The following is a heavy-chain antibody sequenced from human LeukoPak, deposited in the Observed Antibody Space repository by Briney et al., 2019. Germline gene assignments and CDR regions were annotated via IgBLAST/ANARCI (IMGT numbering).Heavy chain of an antibody. CDR1: GFTFTIYS. V-gene: IGHV3-21*01. D-gene: IGHD4-17*01. J-gene: IGHJ4*02. CDR3: ARDLYGDYLFDD. CDR2: ISSSSSYI. Sequence: GGSLRFSCAASGFTFTIYSLNWVRQAPGKGLEWVASISSSSSYINYADSVKGRFIISRDNANNSLYLQMNSLRAEDTAVYYCARDLYGDYLFDDWGQGTLVIVSS.